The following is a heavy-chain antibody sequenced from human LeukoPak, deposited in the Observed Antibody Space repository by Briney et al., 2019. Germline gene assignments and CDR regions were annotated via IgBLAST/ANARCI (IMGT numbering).Heavy chain of an antibody. Sequence: GGSLRLSCAASGFTFSSYGMHWVRQAPGKGLEWVSAISGSGGSTYYADSVKGRFTISRDNSKNTLYLQMNSLRAEDTAVYYCAKDLVVGATATYFDYWGQGTLVTVSS. CDR2: ISGSGGST. J-gene: IGHJ4*02. V-gene: IGHV3-23*01. CDR3: AKDLVVGATATYFDY. CDR1: GFTFSSYG. D-gene: IGHD1-26*01.